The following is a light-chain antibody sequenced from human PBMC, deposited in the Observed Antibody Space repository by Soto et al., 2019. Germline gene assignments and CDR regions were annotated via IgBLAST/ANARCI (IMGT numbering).Light chain of an antibody. V-gene: IGLV1-40*01. J-gene: IGLJ2*01. CDR2: GNS. CDR3: QSYDSSLSVHVV. CDR1: SSNIGAGYD. Sequence: QSVPTQPPPVYGAPGQRVPISCTGSSSNIGAGYDVHWYQQLPGTAPKLLIYGNSNRPSGVPDRFSGSKSGTSASLAITGLQAEYEADYYCQSYDSSLSVHVVFGGGTKLTVL.